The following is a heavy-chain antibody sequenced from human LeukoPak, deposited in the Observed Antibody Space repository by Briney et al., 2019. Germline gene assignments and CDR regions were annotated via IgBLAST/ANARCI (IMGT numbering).Heavy chain of an antibody. CDR2: IYHSGST. CDR1: GGSISSGDYY. CDR3: TSQNGYYDSSGYIYYFDY. V-gene: IGHV4-39*07. D-gene: IGHD3-22*01. J-gene: IGHJ4*02. Sequence: SETLSLTCTVSGGSISSGDYYWSWIRQPPGKGLEWIGSIYHSGSTYYNPSLKSRVTISVDTSKNQFSLKLSSVTAADTAVYYCTSQNGYYDSSGYIYYFDYWGQGTLVTVPS.